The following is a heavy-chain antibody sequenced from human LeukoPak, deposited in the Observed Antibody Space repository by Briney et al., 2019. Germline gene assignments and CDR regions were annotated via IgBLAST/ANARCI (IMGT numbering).Heavy chain of an antibody. V-gene: IGHV4-61*02. CDR2: IYTSGST. J-gene: IGHJ3*02. D-gene: IGHD2-15*01. CDR3: AGGYCSGGSCYSYDAFDI. CDR1: GGSISSGSYY. Sequence: SETLSLTCTVSGGSISSGSYYWSWIRQPAGKGLEWIGRIYTSGSTNYNPSLKSRVTISVDTSKNQFSLKLSSVTAADTAAYYCAGGYCSGGSCYSYDAFDIWGQGTMVTVSS.